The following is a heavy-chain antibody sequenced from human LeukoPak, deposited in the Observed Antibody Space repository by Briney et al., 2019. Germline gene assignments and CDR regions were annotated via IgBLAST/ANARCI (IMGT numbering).Heavy chain of an antibody. D-gene: IGHD3-22*01. J-gene: IGHJ4*02. CDR2: INPNSGGT. CDR1: GYTFTGYY. Sequence: GASVKVSXKASGYTFTGYYMHWVRQAPGQGLEWMGRINPNSGGTNYAQKFQGRVTMTRDTSISTAYMELSRLRSDDTAVYYCASSPEYYYDSSGPNDYWGQGTLVTVSS. CDR3: ASSPEYYYDSSGPNDY. V-gene: IGHV1-2*06.